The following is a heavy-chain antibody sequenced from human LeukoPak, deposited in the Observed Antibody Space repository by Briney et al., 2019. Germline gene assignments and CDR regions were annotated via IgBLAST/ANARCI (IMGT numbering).Heavy chain of an antibody. CDR2: IIPIFGTA. CDR1: GGTFSSYA. V-gene: IGHV1-69*13. D-gene: IGHD4-23*01. J-gene: IGHJ5*02. Sequence: ASVKVSCKASGGTFSSYAISWVRQAPGQGLEWMGGIIPIFGTANYAQKFQGRVTITADESTSTAYMGLSSLRSEDTAVYYCARGHYGGTPYNWFDPWGQGTLVTVSS. CDR3: ARGHYGGTPYNWFDP.